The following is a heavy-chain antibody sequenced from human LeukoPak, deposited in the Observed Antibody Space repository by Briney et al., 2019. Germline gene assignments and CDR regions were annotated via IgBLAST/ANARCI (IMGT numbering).Heavy chain of an antibody. CDR2: IIPILGIA. D-gene: IGHD5-18*01. CDR3: ARDAPEWQLWFRANSSYYYYGMDV. Sequence: ASVKVSCKASGYTFTSYGISWVRQAPGQGLEWMGRIIPILGIANYAQKFQGRVTITADKSTSTAYMELSSLRSEDTAVYYCARDAPEWQLWFRANSSYYYYGMDVWGQGTTVTVSS. V-gene: IGHV1-69*04. CDR1: GYTFTSYG. J-gene: IGHJ6*02.